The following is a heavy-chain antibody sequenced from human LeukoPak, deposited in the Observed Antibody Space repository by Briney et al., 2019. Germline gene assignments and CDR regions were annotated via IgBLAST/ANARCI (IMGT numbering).Heavy chain of an antibody. Sequence: SETLSLTCTVSGYSISSGYYWGWIRQPPGKGLEWIGSIYHSGSTYYNPSLKSRVTISVDTSKNQFSLKLSSVTAADTAVYYCARDSEVASGWYEDYYYMDVWGKGTTVTVSS. CDR2: IYHSGST. J-gene: IGHJ6*03. CDR3: ARDSEVASGWYEDYYYMDV. V-gene: IGHV4-38-2*02. D-gene: IGHD6-19*01. CDR1: GYSISSGYY.